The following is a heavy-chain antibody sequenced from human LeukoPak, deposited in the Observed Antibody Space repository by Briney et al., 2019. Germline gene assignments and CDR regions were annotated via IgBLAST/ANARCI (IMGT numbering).Heavy chain of an antibody. Sequence: PGGSLRLSCAASGFTFSSYGMHWVRQAPGKGLEWVAVIWYDGSNKYYADSVKGRFTIPRDNSKNTLYLQMNSLRAEDTAVYYCAREAHKSYYYGSGSSNWFDPWGQGTLVTVSS. CDR2: IWYDGSNK. D-gene: IGHD3-10*01. J-gene: IGHJ5*02. CDR1: GFTFSSYG. CDR3: AREAHKSYYYGSGSSNWFDP. V-gene: IGHV3-33*01.